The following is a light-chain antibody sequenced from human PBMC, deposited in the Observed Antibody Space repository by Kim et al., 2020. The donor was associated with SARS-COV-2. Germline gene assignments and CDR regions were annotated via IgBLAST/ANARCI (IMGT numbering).Light chain of an antibody. CDR2: AVS. Sequence: ASVGDRVTITCRASQYISNYLAWYQQNPCKAPKLLIYAVSTLASGVPSRFSGSGSETEFALTISSLQPEDFATYSCQQFFIYPRTFGQGTKVDIK. CDR3: QQFFIYPRT. CDR1: QYISNY. J-gene: IGKJ1*01. V-gene: IGKV1-9*01.